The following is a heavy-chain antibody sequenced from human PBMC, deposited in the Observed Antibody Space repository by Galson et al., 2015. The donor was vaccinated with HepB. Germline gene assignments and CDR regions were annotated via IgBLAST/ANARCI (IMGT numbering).Heavy chain of an antibody. Sequence: QSGAEVKKPGESLRISCKGSGYSFTSYWISWVRQMPGKGLEWMGRIDPSDSYTNYSPSFQGHVTISADKSISTAYLQWSSLKASDTAMYYCARHRKYHYGSGSYYQYYFDYWGQGTLVTVSS. CDR1: GYSFTSYW. V-gene: IGHV5-10-1*01. CDR2: IDPSDSYT. CDR3: ARHRKYHYGSGSYYQYYFDY. J-gene: IGHJ4*02. D-gene: IGHD3-10*01.